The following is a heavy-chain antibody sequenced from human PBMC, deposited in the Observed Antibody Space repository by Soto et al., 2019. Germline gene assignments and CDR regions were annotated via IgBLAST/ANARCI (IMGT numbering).Heavy chain of an antibody. Sequence: GGSLRLSCAASGFTFSSYGMHWVRQAPGKGLEWVAVISYDGSNKYYADSVKGRFTISRDNSKNTLYLQMNSLRAEDTAAYYCAWCPNDYYYGMDVWGQGTTVTVSS. CDR3: AWCPNDYYYGMDV. CDR1: GFTFSSYG. CDR2: ISYDGSNK. V-gene: IGHV3-30*03. J-gene: IGHJ6*02. D-gene: IGHD2-8*02.